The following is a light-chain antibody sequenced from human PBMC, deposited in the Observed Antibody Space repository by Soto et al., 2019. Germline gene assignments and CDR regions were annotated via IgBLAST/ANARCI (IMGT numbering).Light chain of an antibody. CDR2: DAS. J-gene: IGKJ1*01. CDR1: QSISSW. Sequence: DIQMTQSPSTLSASVGDRFTITCRASQSISSWLAWYQQEPGKAPKLXXYDASSLESGVPSRFSGSGSGTEFTLTISSLQPEDFANYYCQQYNSYSPWTFGQGTKVDIK. V-gene: IGKV1-5*01. CDR3: QQYNSYSPWT.